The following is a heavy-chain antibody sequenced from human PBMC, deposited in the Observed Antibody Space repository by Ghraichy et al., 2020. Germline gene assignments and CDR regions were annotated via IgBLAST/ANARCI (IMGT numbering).Heavy chain of an antibody. CDR3: ARHSEPRYLGSRRNEYFQH. V-gene: IGHV4-39*01. D-gene: IGHD1-14*01. Sequence: SETLSLTCTVSGGSISSSSYYWGWIRQPPGKGLEWIGSIYYSGSTYYNPSLKSRVTISVDTSKNQFSLKLSSVTAADTAVYYCARHSEPRYLGSRRNEYFQHWGQGTLVTVSS. CDR2: IYYSGST. CDR1: GGSISSSSYY. J-gene: IGHJ1*01.